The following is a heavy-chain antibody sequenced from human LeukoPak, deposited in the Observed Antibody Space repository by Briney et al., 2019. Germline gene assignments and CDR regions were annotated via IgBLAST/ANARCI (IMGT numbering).Heavy chain of an antibody. Sequence: PGGSLRLSCAASGFTFTSYSMNWVRQAPGKGLEWVSTISGGGGSTYYADSVKGRFTISRDNSKNTLYLQMDSLRVEDTAMYYCARDGYWCRDYWGQGTLVTVSS. J-gene: IGHJ4*02. D-gene: IGHD2-8*02. V-gene: IGHV3-23*01. CDR3: ARDGYWCRDY. CDR2: ISGGGGST. CDR1: GFTFTSYS.